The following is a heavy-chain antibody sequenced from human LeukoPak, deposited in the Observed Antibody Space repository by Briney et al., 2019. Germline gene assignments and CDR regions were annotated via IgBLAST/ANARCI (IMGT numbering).Heavy chain of an antibody. D-gene: IGHD3-16*01. CDR2: YSGST. CDR3: ARQRRLELPDY. CDR1: GGSISSSSYY. Sequence: SETLSLTCTVSGGSISSSSYYWAWIRQPPGKGLEYIGSYSGSTYYNPSLKSRVTISVDTSKKQFSLKLSSVTAADTAVYYCARQRRLELPDYWGQGTLVTVSS. V-gene: IGHV4-39*01. J-gene: IGHJ4*02.